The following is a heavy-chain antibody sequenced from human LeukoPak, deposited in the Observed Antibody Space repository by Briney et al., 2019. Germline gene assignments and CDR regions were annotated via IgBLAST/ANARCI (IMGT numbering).Heavy chain of an antibody. Sequence: SETLSLTCAVYGGSFSGYYWSWIRQPQGKGLEWIGYIYYSGSTNYNPSLKSRVTISVDTSKNQFSLKLTSVTAADTAVYYCARVPYSTRLYYMDVWGKGTTVTVSS. CDR3: ARVPYSTRLYYMDV. D-gene: IGHD6-13*01. CDR1: GGSFSGYY. CDR2: IYYSGST. J-gene: IGHJ6*03. V-gene: IGHV4-34*11.